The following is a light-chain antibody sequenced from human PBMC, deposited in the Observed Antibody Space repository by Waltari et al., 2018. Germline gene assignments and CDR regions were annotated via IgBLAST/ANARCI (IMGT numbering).Light chain of an antibody. CDR3: QQYDNLPSLT. V-gene: IGKV3-11*01. Sequence: ETVLTQSPVTLSLSPGEGATLSCKASQSVGSSLAWYQQKPGQAPRLLIYNASNRAAGIPARFSGSGSGTDFTLTISSLEPEDIATYYCQQYDNLPSLTFGGGTKVEIK. CDR1: QSVGSS. CDR2: NAS. J-gene: IGKJ4*01.